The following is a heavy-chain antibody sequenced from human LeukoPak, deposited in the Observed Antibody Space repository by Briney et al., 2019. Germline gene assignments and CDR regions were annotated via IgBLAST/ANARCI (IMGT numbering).Heavy chain of an antibody. CDR3: AKSDGYYYGSGSYGVVHFDY. CDR1: GFTFDDYA. Sequence: GRSLRLSCAASGFTFDDYAMHWVRQAPGKGLEWVSGISWNSGSIGYADSVKGRFTISRDNAKNSLYLQMNSLRAEDTALYYCAKSDGYYYGSGSYGVVHFDYWGQGTLVTVSP. D-gene: IGHD3-10*01. CDR2: ISWNSGSI. J-gene: IGHJ4*02. V-gene: IGHV3-9*01.